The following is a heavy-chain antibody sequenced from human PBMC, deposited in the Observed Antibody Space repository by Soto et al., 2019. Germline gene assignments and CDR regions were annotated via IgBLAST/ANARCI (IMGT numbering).Heavy chain of an antibody. CDR2: IFHSGST. CDR1: GASVSNYY. Sequence: SLTCTVSGASVSNYYWSWLRQPPGKGLEWIGYIFHSGSTYYNPSLKSRVTISVDRSKNQYSLKLGPVAAADSAGYYCARARYCSGGSCYGWFVPWGQGTLVTVS. J-gene: IGHJ5*02. V-gene: IGHV4-59*02. CDR3: ARARYCSGGSCYGWFVP. D-gene: IGHD2-15*01.